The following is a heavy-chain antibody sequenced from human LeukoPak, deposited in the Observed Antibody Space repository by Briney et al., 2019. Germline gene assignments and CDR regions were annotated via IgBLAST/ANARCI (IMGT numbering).Heavy chain of an antibody. J-gene: IGHJ4*02. D-gene: IGHD4-17*01. CDR2: IKQDGSEK. CDR1: GFTFSSYA. Sequence: PGGSLRLSCAASGFTFSSYAMSWVRQAPGKGLEWVANIKQDGSEKQYVDSVKGRFTISRDNAKNSVYLQMNSLRAEDTALYYCASLGGTVTKVEYFFDYWGQGTLVTVSS. CDR3: ASLGGTVTKVEYFFDY. V-gene: IGHV3-7*01.